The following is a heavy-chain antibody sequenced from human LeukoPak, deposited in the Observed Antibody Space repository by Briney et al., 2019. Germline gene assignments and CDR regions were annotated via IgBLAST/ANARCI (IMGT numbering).Heavy chain of an antibody. V-gene: IGHV1-18*01. CDR2: ISAYNGNT. J-gene: IGHJ6*02. D-gene: IGHD3-9*01. Sequence: ASVNVSCKASGYTFTSYGISWVRQAPGQGLEWMGWISAYNGNTNYAQKLQGRVTMTTDTSTSTAYMELRSLRSDDTAVYYCARDQYDILTGYDYGMDVWGQGTTVTVS. CDR3: ARDQYDILTGYDYGMDV. CDR1: GYTFTSYG.